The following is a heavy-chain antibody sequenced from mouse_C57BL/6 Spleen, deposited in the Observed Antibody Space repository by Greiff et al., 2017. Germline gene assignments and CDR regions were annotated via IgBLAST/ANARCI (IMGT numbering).Heavy chain of an antibody. CDR2: IHPNSGST. V-gene: IGHV1-64*01. J-gene: IGHJ4*01. CDR3: ARPGITTVVDYAMDY. Sequence: VQLQQPGAELVKPGASVKLSCKASGYTFTSYWMHWVKQRPGQGLEWIGMIHPNSGSTNYNEKFKSKATLTVDKSSSTAYMQLSSLTSEDSAVYYCARPGITTVVDYAMDYWGQGTSVTVSS. CDR1: GYTFTSYW. D-gene: IGHD1-1*01.